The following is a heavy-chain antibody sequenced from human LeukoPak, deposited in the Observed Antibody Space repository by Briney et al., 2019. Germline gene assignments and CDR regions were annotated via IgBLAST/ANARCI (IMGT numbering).Heavy chain of an antibody. J-gene: IGHJ4*02. CDR1: GFTFSSNY. V-gene: IGHV3-53*04. CDR2: IYSGGST. D-gene: IGHD2-2*01. CDR3: ARVSCSSTSCYYDY. Sequence: GGSLRLSCAASGFTFSSNYMSWVRQAPGKGLEWVSVIYSGGSTYYSDSVKGRFTISRHNSKNTLYLQMNSLRAEDTAVYYCARVSCSSTSCYYDYWGQGTLVTVSS.